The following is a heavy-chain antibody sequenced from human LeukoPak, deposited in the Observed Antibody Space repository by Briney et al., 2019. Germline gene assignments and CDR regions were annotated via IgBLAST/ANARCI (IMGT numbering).Heavy chain of an antibody. D-gene: IGHD3-3*01. CDR3: ARATYYDFWSGYFYFDY. CDR2: INHSGST. CDR1: GGSFSGYY. J-gene: IGHJ4*02. V-gene: IGHV4-34*01. Sequence: SETLSLTCAVYGGSFSGYYWSWIRQPPGKGLEWIGEINHSGSTSYKSSLKSRVTISVDTSKNQFSLKLSSVTAADTAVYYCARATYYDFWSGYFYFDYWGQGTLVTVSS.